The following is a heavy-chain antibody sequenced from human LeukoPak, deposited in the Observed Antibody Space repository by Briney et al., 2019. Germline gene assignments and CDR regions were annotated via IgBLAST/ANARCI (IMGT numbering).Heavy chain of an antibody. V-gene: IGHV3-23*01. D-gene: IGHD6-13*01. CDR3: AKDFWDSSPTHLFDC. CDR2: ISGSGGST. J-gene: IGHJ4*02. Sequence: PGGSLRLSCAASGFTFSSYAMSWVRQAPGKGLKWVSAISGSGGSTYYADSVKGRFTISRDNSKNTLYLQMNSLRAEDTAVYYCAKDFWDSSPTHLFDCWGQGTLVTVSS. CDR1: GFTFSSYA.